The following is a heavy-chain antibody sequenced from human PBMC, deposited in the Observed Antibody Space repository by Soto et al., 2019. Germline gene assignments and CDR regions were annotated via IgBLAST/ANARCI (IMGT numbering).Heavy chain of an antibody. J-gene: IGHJ3*02. CDR3: AHSLCSMGCSGGSCCDAFDI. Sequence: QITLKESGPTLVQPTQTLTLTCTFSGFSLSTSGVGVGWIRQPPGKALEWLELIYWDDDKRYSPSLKSRLTITKDTSKNQVVLTMTNMDPVDTATYYCAHSLCSMGCSGGSCCDAFDIWGQGTMGTVSS. V-gene: IGHV2-5*02. CDR2: IYWDDDK. D-gene: IGHD2-15*01. CDR1: GFSLSTSGVG.